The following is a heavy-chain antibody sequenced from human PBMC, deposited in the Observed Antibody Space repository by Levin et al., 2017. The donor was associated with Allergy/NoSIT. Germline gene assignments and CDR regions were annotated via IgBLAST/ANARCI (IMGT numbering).Heavy chain of an antibody. V-gene: IGHV3-30*03. CDR1: GFTFRNYA. J-gene: IGHJ3*01. Sequence: GGSLRLSCATSGFTFRNYAIHWFRQAPGKGLEWVALISYDGTIKYYTDSLKGRIAISRDNSKNTVYVQMNSLRTEDTAIYYCARTAGYGDTLDAFNVWGQGTMVIVSS. CDR2: ISYDGTIK. CDR3: ARTAGYGDTLDAFNV. D-gene: IGHD4-17*01.